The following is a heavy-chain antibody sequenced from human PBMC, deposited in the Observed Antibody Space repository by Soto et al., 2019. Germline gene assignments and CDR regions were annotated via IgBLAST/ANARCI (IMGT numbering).Heavy chain of an antibody. CDR1: GFTFSSYS. Sequence: GGSLRLSCAASGFTFSSYSMNWVRQAPGKGLKWVSYISSSSTIYYADSVKGRFTISRDNAKNSLYLQMNSLRAEDTAVYYCARDDYGRSFDYWGQGTLVTVSS. CDR3: ARDDYGRSFDY. V-gene: IGHV3-48*01. J-gene: IGHJ4*02. D-gene: IGHD4-17*01. CDR2: ISSSSTI.